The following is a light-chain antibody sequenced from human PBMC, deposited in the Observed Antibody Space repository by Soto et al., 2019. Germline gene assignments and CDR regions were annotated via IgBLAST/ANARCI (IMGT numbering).Light chain of an antibody. CDR3: QQNGSSST. CDR2: GAS. CDR1: QSVSNNY. J-gene: IGKJ1*01. Sequence: EIVLTQSPGTLSLSPGERATLSCRASQSVSNNYLAWYQQKPGQAPRLLIYGASNRATGIPDRFSGSGSGKGFTFNNSRLEPENFAVYYWQQNGSSSTFGQGTKVEIK. V-gene: IGKV3-20*01.